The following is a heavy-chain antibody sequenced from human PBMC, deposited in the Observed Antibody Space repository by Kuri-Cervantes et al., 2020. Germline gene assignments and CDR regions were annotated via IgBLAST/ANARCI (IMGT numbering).Heavy chain of an antibody. CDR3: ARVLEVAPAAILDPDAFDI. V-gene: IGHV3-21*01. D-gene: IGHD2-2*02. J-gene: IGHJ3*02. CDR2: ISSSSSYI. Sequence: GESLKISCAAFGFPFSNYGMAWVRQAPGKGLEWVSSISSSSSYIYYADSVKGRFTISRDNAKNSLYLQMNSLRAEDTAVYYCARVLEVAPAAILDPDAFDIWGQGTMVTVSS. CDR1: GFPFSNYG.